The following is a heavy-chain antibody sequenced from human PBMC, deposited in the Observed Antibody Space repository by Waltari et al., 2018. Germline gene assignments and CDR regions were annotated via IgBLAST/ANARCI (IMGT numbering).Heavy chain of an antibody. CDR3: ARDHSGYGGFDY. D-gene: IGHD5-12*01. CDR1: GFRFSNYW. Sequence: EEKLLESGGGLLQPGDSLRLSCAASGFRFSNYWMNWVRQAPGKGLVGVARISNDESSLTYADSVKGRFTISRDNAKNSLYLQMNSLRAEDTAVYYCARDHSGYGGFDYWGQGTLVTVSS. J-gene: IGHJ4*02. V-gene: IGHV3-74*03. CDR2: ISNDESSL.